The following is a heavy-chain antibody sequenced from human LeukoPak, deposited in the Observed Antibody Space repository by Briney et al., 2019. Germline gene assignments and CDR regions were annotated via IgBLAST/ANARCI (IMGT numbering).Heavy chain of an antibody. J-gene: IGHJ6*02. Sequence: GGSLRLSCVGSGFTSIAYALTWARQAPGKGLEWVSGISGGGVTTYYADSVKGRFTISRDNSKNTLYLQMNSLRADDTAIYYCARNQQLGGHSYYYYGMDVWGQGTTVAVSS. D-gene: IGHD3-16*01. CDR1: GFTSIAYA. V-gene: IGHV3-23*01. CDR3: ARNQQLGGHSYYYYGMDV. CDR2: ISGGGVTT.